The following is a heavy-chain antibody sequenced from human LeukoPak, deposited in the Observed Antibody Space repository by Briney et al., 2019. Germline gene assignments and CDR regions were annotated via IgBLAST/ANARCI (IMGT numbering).Heavy chain of an antibody. CDR1: GGSISSYY. CDR3: ARVGSGSFDC. V-gene: IGHV4-59*01. Sequence: PSETLSLTCTVSGGSISSYYWSWIRQPPGKGLEWIEYNSYSGITNYNPSLKSRVTISVDTSKNHFSLNLSSVTAADTAVYYCARVGSGSFDCWGQGILVIVSS. CDR2: NSYSGIT. J-gene: IGHJ4*02. D-gene: IGHD1-26*01.